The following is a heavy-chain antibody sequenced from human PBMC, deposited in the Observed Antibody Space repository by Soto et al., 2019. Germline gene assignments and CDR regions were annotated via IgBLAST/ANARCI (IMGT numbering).Heavy chain of an antibody. CDR1: RDTFTSYY. D-gene: IGHD1-26*01. CDR3: AGSSGGNFGIIIEGTNWFAP. Sequence: ASVKVSCKAPRDTFTSYYINWVRQAPGQGLEWMGVINPHGGSTAYAQKFKGRVTLTRDTSPSTVYMEVSSLTSEETAIYYCAGSSGGNFGIIIEGTNWFAPWGQGTLVTVSS. V-gene: IGHV1-46*01. CDR2: INPHGGST. J-gene: IGHJ5*02.